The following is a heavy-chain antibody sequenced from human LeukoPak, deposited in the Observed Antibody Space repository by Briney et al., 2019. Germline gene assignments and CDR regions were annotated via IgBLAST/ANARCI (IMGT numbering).Heavy chain of an antibody. V-gene: IGHV4-39*01. D-gene: IGHD3-22*01. CDR1: GGSFSGYY. J-gene: IGHJ4*02. CDR2: IYYSGST. CDR3: ARKVDYYDSSGREYYFDY. Sequence: SETLSLTCAVYGGSFSGYYWGWIRQPPGEGLEWIGSIYYSGSTYYNPSLKSRVTISVDTSKNQFSLKLSSVTAADTAVYYCARKVDYYDSSGREYYFDYWGQGTLVTVSS.